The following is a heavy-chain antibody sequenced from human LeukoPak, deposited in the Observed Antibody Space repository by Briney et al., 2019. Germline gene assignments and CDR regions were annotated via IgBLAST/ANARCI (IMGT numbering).Heavy chain of an antibody. Sequence: SETLSLTCAVYGGSFSGYYWSWIRQPPGKGLEWIGEINHSASTNYNPSLKSRVTISVDTSKNQFSLKLSSVTAADTAVYYCARARCCSSTSCYALYYYYYYMDVWGKGTTVTVSS. V-gene: IGHV4-34*01. CDR1: GGSFSGYY. D-gene: IGHD2-2*01. CDR2: INHSAST. CDR3: ARARCCSSTSCYALYYYYYYMDV. J-gene: IGHJ6*03.